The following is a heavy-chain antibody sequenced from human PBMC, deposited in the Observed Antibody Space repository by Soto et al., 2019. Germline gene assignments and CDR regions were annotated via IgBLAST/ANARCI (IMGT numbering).Heavy chain of an antibody. CDR3: ARVGSTTAYYYYGMDV. CDR1: GFTFSSYA. CDR2: ISYDGSNK. Sequence: QVQLVESGGGVVQPGRSLRLSCAASGFTFSSYAMHWVRQAPGKWLEWVAVISYDGSNKYYADSVKGRFTISRDNSKNTLYLQMNSLRAEDTAVYYCARVGSTTAYYYYGMDVWGQGTTVTVSS. D-gene: IGHD4-4*01. V-gene: IGHV3-30-3*01. J-gene: IGHJ6*02.